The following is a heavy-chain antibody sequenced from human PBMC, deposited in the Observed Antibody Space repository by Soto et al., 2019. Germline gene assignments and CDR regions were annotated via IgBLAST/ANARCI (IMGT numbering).Heavy chain of an antibody. CDR3: ARGRYYYDSSGYLRDIDY. D-gene: IGHD3-22*01. CDR2: ISAYNGNT. V-gene: IGHV1-18*04. CDR1: GYTFTSYC. Sequence: ASVKVSCKASGYTFTSYCISWVRQAPGQGLEWMGWISAYNGNTNYAQKLQGRVTMTTDTSTSTAYMELRSLRSDDTAVYYCARGRYYYDSSGYLRDIDYWGQGTLVTVSS. J-gene: IGHJ4*02.